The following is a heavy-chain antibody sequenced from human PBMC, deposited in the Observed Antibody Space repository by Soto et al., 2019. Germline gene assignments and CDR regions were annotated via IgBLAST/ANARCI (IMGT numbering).Heavy chain of an antibody. Sequence: SETLSLTCAVSGGSISSSSYYWSWIRQPPGKGLEWIGYIYYSGSTNYNPSLKSRVTISVDTSKNQFSLKLSSVTAADTAVYYCARHHSSNWFHFGYWGQGTLVTVSS. CDR2: IYYSGST. CDR1: GGSISSSSYY. D-gene: IGHD6-13*01. J-gene: IGHJ4*02. CDR3: ARHHSSNWFHFGY. V-gene: IGHV4-61*05.